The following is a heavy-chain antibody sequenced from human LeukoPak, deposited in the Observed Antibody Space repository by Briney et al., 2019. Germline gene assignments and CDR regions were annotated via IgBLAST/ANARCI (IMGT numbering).Heavy chain of an antibody. CDR1: GLTFSNAW. CDR3: TTRIVVVVAATRVDAFDI. D-gene: IGHD2-15*01. CDR2: IKSKTDGGTT. V-gene: IGHV3-15*01. Sequence: GGSLRLSCAASGLTFSNAWMSWVRQAPGKGLEWVGRIKSKTDGGTTDYAAPVKGRFTISRDDSKSTLYLQMNSLKTEDTAVYYCTTRIVVVVAATRVDAFDIWGQGTMVTVSS. J-gene: IGHJ3*02.